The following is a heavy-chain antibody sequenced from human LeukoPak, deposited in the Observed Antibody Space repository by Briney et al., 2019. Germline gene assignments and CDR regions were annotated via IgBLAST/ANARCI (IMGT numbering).Heavy chain of an antibody. J-gene: IGHJ4*02. CDR3: ARDSGEYYFDY. CDR1: GGSFSGYY. D-gene: IGHD3-10*01. Sequence: SETLSLTCAVYGGSFSGYYWSWIRQPPGKGLEWTGEINHSGSTNYNPSLKSRVTISVDTSKNQFSLKLSSVTAADTAVYYCARDSGEYYFDYWGQGTLVTVSS. CDR2: INHSGST. V-gene: IGHV4-34*01.